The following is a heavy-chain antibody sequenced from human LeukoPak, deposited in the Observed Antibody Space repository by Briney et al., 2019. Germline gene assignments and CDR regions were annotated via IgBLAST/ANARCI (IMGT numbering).Heavy chain of an antibody. CDR2: IYHSGSP. CDR1: GGSISSNNW. V-gene: IGHV4-4*02. Sequence: SGTLSLTCAVSGGSISSNNWWGWVRQPPGKGLEWIGEIYHSGSPNYNPSLKSRVTISVDTSKNQFSLKLSSVTAADTAVYYCARVIAAAPGYWYFDLWGRGTLVTVSS. CDR3: ARVIAAAPGYWYFDL. D-gene: IGHD6-13*01. J-gene: IGHJ2*01.